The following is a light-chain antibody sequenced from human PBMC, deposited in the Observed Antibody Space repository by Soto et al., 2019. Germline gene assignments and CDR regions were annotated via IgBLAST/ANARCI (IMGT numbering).Light chain of an antibody. CDR3: QQYYSTPRGFT. J-gene: IGKJ3*01. CDR1: QSVLYSSNNKNY. CDR2: WSS. V-gene: IGKV4-1*01. Sequence: DIVMTQSPDSLAVSLGERATINCKSSQSVLYSSNNKNYLAWYQQKPGQPPKLLIYWSSTRESRVPDRFGGSGSGTDFTLTVSSLQAEDVAVYYCQQYYSTPRGFTFGPGTKVDIK.